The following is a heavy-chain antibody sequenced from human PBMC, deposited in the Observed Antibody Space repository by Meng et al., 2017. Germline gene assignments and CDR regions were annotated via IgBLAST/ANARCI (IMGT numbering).Heavy chain of an antibody. CDR3: ARGSYSFDS. D-gene: IGHD1-26*01. V-gene: IGHV6-1*01. CDR1: GVSVSSNSAA. J-gene: IGHJ4*02. CDR2: AYYRSKWYH. Sequence: QIQLQQSGPGLVKPSQTLSLICAISGVSVSSNSAAWNWIRQSPSRGLEWLGRAYYRSKWYHDYAESVKSRISIDPDTSKNQFSLQLRSVTPEDSAVYYCARGSYSFDSWGQRTLVTVSS.